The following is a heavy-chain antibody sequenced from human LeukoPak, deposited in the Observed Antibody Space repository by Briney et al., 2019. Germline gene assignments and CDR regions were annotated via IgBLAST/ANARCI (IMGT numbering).Heavy chain of an antibody. CDR1: GLTFSDYC. V-gene: IGHV3-11*01. D-gene: IGHD3-22*01. Sequence: KPGGSLRLSCAASGLTFSDYCMSWIRQAPGKGLEWVSYISSSGTTIYYADSVKGRFTISRDNAKNSLYLQMNSLRAEDTAVYFCARWDSSGCLDYWGQSTLVTVSS. CDR3: ARWDSSGCLDY. J-gene: IGHJ4*02. CDR2: ISSSGTTI.